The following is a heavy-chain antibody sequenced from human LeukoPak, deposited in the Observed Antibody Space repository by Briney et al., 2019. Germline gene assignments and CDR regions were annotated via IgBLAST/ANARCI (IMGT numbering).Heavy chain of an antibody. D-gene: IGHD3-16*01. Sequence: GASVKVSCKASGYTFTSYDINWVRQATGQGLEWMGWMNPNSGNTGFAQKFQDRVTMTRNTSISTAYMELSSLRSEDSAVYYCARGSGTVGIHLCCWGQGTLVTVGS. J-gene: IGHJ4*02. CDR3: ARGSGTVGIHLCC. V-gene: IGHV1-8*01. CDR2: MNPNSGNT. CDR1: GYTFTSYD.